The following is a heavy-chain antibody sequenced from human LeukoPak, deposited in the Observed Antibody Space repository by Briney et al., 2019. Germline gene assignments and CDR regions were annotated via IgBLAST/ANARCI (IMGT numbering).Heavy chain of an antibody. D-gene: IGHD5-18*01. CDR1: GFTFSSYA. V-gene: IGHV3-23*01. CDR2: ISGSGGST. CDR3: ATTPLGDVDTAMVEDDY. J-gene: IGHJ4*02. Sequence: PGGSLRLSCAASGFTFSSYAMSWVRQAPGKGLEWVSAISGSGGSTYYADSVKGRFTISRDNAKNSLYLQMNGLRAEDTAVYYCATTPLGDVDTAMVEDDYWGQGTLVTVSS.